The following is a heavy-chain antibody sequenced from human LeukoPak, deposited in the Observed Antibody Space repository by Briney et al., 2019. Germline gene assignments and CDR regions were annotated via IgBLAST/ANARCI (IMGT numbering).Heavy chain of an antibody. CDR2: LSTSGTT. CDR3: ARDHRGSRRDHDAFDI. CDR1: GGSISSYY. J-gene: IGHJ3*02. D-gene: IGHD6-13*01. Sequence: SETLSLTCTVSGGSISSYYWSWIRQTAGKGLEWIGRLSTSGTTNYNPSLKSRVTMSVDTSKNQFSLKLSSVTAADTAVYYCARDHRGSRRDHDAFDIWGQGTMVTVSS. V-gene: IGHV4-4*07.